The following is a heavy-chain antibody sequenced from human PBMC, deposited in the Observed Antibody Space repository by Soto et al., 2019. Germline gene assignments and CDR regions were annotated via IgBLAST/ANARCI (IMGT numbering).Heavy chain of an antibody. D-gene: IGHD3-22*01. V-gene: IGHV3-23*01. J-gene: IGHJ5*02. CDR1: GFTFSSYS. Sequence: PGGSLRLSCAASGFTFSSYSMNWVRQAPGKGLEWVSAISGSGGSTYYADSVKGRFTISRDNSKNTLYLQMNSLRAEDTAVYYCARACYYYDSSGYPGWFDPWGQGTLVTVSS. CDR3: ARACYYYDSSGYPGWFDP. CDR2: ISGSGGST.